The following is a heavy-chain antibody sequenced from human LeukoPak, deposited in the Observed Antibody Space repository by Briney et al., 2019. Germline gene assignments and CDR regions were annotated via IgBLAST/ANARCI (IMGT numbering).Heavy chain of an antibody. Sequence: GASAKVSCKASGYTFTSYGISWVRQAPGQGLEWMGWISAYNGNTNYAQKLQGRVTMTTDTSTSTAYMELRSLRSDDTAVYYCAIAPNYYDSSGYKIDYWGQGTLVTVSS. D-gene: IGHD3-22*01. J-gene: IGHJ4*02. V-gene: IGHV1-18*01. CDR3: AIAPNYYDSSGYKIDY. CDR1: GYTFTSYG. CDR2: ISAYNGNT.